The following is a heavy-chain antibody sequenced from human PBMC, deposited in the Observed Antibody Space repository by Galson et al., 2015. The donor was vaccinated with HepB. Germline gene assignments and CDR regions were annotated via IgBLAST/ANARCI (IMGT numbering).Heavy chain of an antibody. J-gene: IGHJ6*03. V-gene: IGHV1-8*01. Sequence: SVKVSCKASGYTFTSYDINWVRQATGQGLEWMGWMNPNSGNTGYAQKFQGRVTMTRNTSISTAYMELSSLRSEDTAVYYCARVSYPPAYYDFWGGYPYYYYYYMDVWGKGTTVTVSS. CDR3: ARVSYPPAYYDFWGGYPYYYYYYMDV. D-gene: IGHD3-3*01. CDR2: MNPNSGNT. CDR1: GYTFTSYD.